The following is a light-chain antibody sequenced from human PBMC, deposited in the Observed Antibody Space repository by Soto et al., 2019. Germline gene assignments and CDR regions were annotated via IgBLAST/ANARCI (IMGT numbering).Light chain of an antibody. J-gene: IGLJ2*01. V-gene: IGLV2-8*01. CDR2: EVS. CDR1: SSDIGGYNY. CDR3: ASYAVSSVV. Sequence: QSALTQPPSASGSPGQSVTISCTGTSSDIGGYNYISWYQQHPGKAPKLMIYEVSKRPSGVPDRFSASKSGNTASLTVSGLRAEDGADYYCASYAVSSVVFGGGTKVTAL.